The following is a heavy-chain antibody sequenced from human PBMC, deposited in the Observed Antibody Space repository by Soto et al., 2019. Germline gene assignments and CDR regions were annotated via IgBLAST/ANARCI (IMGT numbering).Heavy chain of an antibody. CDR3: ARDTGGTDFAEWTYYFDY. Sequence: PGGSLRLSCAASGFTFSSYAMHWVRQAPGKGLEWVAVISYDGSNKYYADSVKGRFTISRDNSKNTLYLQMNSLRAEDTAVYYCARDTGGTDFAEWTYYFDYWGQGTLVTVSS. CDR1: GFTFSSYA. CDR2: ISYDGSNK. D-gene: IGHD3-3*01. V-gene: IGHV3-30-3*01. J-gene: IGHJ4*02.